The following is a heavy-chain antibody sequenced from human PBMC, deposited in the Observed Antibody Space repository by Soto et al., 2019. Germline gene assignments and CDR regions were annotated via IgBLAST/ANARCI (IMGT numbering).Heavy chain of an antibody. J-gene: IGHJ4*02. Sequence: QITLKESGPTLVKPTQTLTLTCTFSGFSLSTSGVGVGWIRQPPGKALEWLALIYWDDDKRYSPSLKSRLTITKDTTKNQVVLTMTNMDPVDTATYYCAHRSYGDFPVGYWGQGTLVTVSS. CDR1: GFSLSTSGVG. D-gene: IGHD4-17*01. CDR2: IYWDDDK. CDR3: AHRSYGDFPVGY. V-gene: IGHV2-5*02.